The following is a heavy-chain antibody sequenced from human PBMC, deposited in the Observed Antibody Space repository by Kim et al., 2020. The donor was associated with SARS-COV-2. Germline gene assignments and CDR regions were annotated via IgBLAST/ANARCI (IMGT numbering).Heavy chain of an antibody. CDR2: IYYSGST. CDR3: ARVPYDILTGYHFDY. V-gene: IGHV4-59*01. CDR1: GGSISSYY. Sequence: SETLSLTCTVSGGSISSYYWSWIRQPPGKGLEWIGYIYYSGSTNYNPSLKSRVTISVDTSKNQFSLKLSSVTAADTAVYYCARVPYDILTGYHFDYWGQGTLVTVSS. J-gene: IGHJ4*02. D-gene: IGHD3-9*01.